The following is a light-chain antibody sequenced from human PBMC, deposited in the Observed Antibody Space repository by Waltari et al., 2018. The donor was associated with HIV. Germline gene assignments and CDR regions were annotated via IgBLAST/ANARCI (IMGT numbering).Light chain of an antibody. Sequence: QSVLTQPPSVSGAPGQRVSISCTGSNSNIEAGFDVPWYHHVPGTAPRLLISDSHNRLSGVPDRFSGSKSGASASLAITGLQAEDEGDYYCQSYDSNLSEVVFGGGTKLTVL. CDR1: NSNIEAGFD. V-gene: IGLV1-40*01. CDR3: QSYDSNLSEVV. J-gene: IGLJ2*01. CDR2: DSH.